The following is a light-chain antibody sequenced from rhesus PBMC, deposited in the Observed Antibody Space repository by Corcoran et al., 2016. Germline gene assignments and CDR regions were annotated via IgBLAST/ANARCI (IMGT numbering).Light chain of an antibody. J-gene: IGKJ3*01. CDR1: QSLVHSNGNTY. Sequence: DVVMTQSPLALPITPGQPASISCRSSQSLVHSNGNTYLSWFQQKPGQPPRLLSDKVSNRYAGVPARFSGSGAGTEFTLKISRVEAEDVGVYYCMQYTHIPFTFGPGTKLDIK. V-gene: IGKV2-65*01. CDR2: KVS. CDR3: MQYTHIPFT.